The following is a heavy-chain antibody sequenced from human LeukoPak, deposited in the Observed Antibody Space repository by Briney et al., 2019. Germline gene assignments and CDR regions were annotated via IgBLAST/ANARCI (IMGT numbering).Heavy chain of an antibody. D-gene: IGHD2-15*01. CDR1: GFTFSNYW. CDR3: VRDRGYCSGGTCYALWNY. Sequence: GGSLRLSCAASGFTFSNYWMTWVRQAPGKGLEWVAHIKEDGGEKHYVDPVKGRFTISRDNAKNSLYLQMNSLRAEDTAMYYCVRDRGYCSGGTCYALWNYWGQGTLVTVSS. V-gene: IGHV3-7*01. CDR2: IKEDGGEK. J-gene: IGHJ4*02.